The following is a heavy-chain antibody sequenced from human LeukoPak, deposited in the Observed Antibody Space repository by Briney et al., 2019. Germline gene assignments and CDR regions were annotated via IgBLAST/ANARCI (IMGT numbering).Heavy chain of an antibody. J-gene: IGHJ3*02. V-gene: IGHV4-59*08. D-gene: IGHD1-26*01. CDR2: IYSSAST. Sequence: SETLSLTCIVSGRSISSYYWIWIRQPPGKGLEWIAYIYSSASTNSNPSLQSRVTISVDTSKSQFSLKMTSVTAADTAVYYCARQGSGGRAFDIWGQGTMVTVSS. CDR3: ARQGSGGRAFDI. CDR1: GRSISSYY.